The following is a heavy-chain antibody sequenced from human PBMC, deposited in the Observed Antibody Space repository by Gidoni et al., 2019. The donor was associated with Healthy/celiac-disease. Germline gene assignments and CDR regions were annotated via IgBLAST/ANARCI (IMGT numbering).Heavy chain of an antibody. J-gene: IGHJ4*02. CDR1: GYTFTSYG. V-gene: IGHV1-18*01. CDR2: ISAYNGNT. D-gene: IGHD1-26*01. Sequence: QVQLVQSGAEVKKPGASVTVYCNASGYTFTSYGIRWFRQAPGQGLEWMGWISAYNGNTNYAQKLQGRGTMTTDTSTSTAYMELRSLRSDDTAVYYCARTAPPWELTIDYWGQGTLVTVSS. CDR3: ARTAPPWELTIDY.